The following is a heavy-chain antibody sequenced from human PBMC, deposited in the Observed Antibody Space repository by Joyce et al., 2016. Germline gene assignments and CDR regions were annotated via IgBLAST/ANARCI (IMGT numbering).Heavy chain of an antibody. D-gene: IGHD2-8*01. CDR1: GFTFSSYS. CDR2: LSSSSSYI. V-gene: IGHV3-21*01. J-gene: IGHJ4*02. CDR3: ARSSYTNGIFDY. Sequence: AASGFTFSSYSMSWVRQAPGKGLEWVSSLSSSSSYIKYTDSVKGRFTISRDNAKNSLYLQMNSLRVEDTAVYYCARSSYTNGIFDYWGQGTLVTVSS.